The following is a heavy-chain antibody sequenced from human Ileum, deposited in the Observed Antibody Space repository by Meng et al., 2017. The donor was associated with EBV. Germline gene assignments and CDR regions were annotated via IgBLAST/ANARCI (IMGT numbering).Heavy chain of an antibody. V-gene: IGHV4-30-2*01. CDR1: GGAISSGGHS. J-gene: IGHJ4*02. D-gene: IGHD4-23*01. CDR3: ARAHPVVYFFDY. CDR2: IQHSGST. Sequence: PESGTRRVEPTQALSLPCAVSGGAISSGGHSWSWIRQPPGKGLEWIGDIQHSGSTYYNPSLKSRVTISVDRSRNQFSLKLSSVTAADTAVYYCARAHPVVYFFDYWGQGTLVTVSS.